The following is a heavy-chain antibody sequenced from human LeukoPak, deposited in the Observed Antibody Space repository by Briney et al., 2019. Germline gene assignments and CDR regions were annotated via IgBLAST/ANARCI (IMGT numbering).Heavy chain of an antibody. V-gene: IGHV3-30*03. Sequence: GGSLRLSCAASGFTFSSYGMHWVRQAPGKGLEWVAVISYDGSNKYYADSVKGRFTISRDNSKNTLYLQMNSLRAEDTAVYYCARELGMVRGGGAFHIWGQGTMVTVSS. CDR3: ARELGMVRGGGAFHI. CDR1: GFTFSSYG. J-gene: IGHJ3*02. D-gene: IGHD3-10*01. CDR2: ISYDGSNK.